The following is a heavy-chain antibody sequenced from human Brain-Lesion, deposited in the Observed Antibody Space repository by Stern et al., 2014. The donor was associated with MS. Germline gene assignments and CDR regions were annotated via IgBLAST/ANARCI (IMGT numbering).Heavy chain of an antibody. J-gene: IGHJ5*01. CDR1: GFTFSNYW. V-gene: IGHV3-74*02. CDR2: VNNDGRRT. D-gene: IGHD3-10*01. CDR3: ARGERWFDS. Sequence: VQLVESGGGLVQPGGSLRLSCAASGFTFSNYWMHWVRQAPGQVLVWVSRVNNDGRRTSYADSVKGRFTMSRDNAKNTLYLQMNSLRVEDTAIYYCARGERWFDSWGQGTLVTVSS.